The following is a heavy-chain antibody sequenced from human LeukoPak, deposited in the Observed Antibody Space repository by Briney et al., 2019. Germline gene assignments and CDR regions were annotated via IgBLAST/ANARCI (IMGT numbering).Heavy chain of an antibody. D-gene: IGHD3-10*01. V-gene: IGHV3-11*05. J-gene: IGHJ4*02. CDR2: ISSSRTYT. Sequence: GGSLRLSCATSGFTFSSYAMSWIRQAPGKGLEWVSYISSSRTYTNYADSVKGRFTISRDNAKNSLYLQMNSLRAEDTAVYYCARDRLTSGSFPLTVWGQGTLVTVPS. CDR3: ARDRLTSGSFPLTV. CDR1: GFTFSSYA.